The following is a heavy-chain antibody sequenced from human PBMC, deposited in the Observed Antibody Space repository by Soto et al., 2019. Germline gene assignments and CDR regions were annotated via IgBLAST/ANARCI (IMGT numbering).Heavy chain of an antibody. D-gene: IGHD1-1*01. V-gene: IGHV4-31*02. CDR2: IYYSGST. CDR3: ARERTEYYSAY. Sequence: WIRQHPGKGLEWIGYIYYSGSTYYNPSLKSRVTISVDTSKNQFSLKLSSVTAADTAVYYCARERTEYYSAYWGQGTLVTVSS. J-gene: IGHJ4*02.